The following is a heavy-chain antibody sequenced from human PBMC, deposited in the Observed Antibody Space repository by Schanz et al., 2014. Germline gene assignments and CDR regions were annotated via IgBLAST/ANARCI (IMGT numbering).Heavy chain of an antibody. CDR2: VPFDGSQK. CDR3: ARESSNDIVLVPGAVFDH. V-gene: IGHV3-30*19. CDR1: GFTFSSYG. J-gene: IGHJ4*02. D-gene: IGHD2-2*01. Sequence: VQLLESGGGLVQPGRSLRLSCAASGFTFSSYGMHWVRQAPGKGLEWVAFVPFDGSQKFYADSVKGRFTISRDNSKNTVYLQMNSLRPGDTAVYYCARESSNDIVLVPGAVFDHWGQGILVTVSS.